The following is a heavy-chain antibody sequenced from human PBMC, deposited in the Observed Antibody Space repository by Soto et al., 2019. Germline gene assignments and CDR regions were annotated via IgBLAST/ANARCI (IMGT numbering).Heavy chain of an antibody. CDR1: GYVFTGYY. J-gene: IGHJ4*02. V-gene: IGHV1-2*02. Sequence: ASVKVSCKTSGYVFTGYYLHWVRQAPGQGLEWMGWINCRSGGTTYTQKFQGRVTLTMDTSTSTAYMELSSLISDDTALYYCMRGASARDSSGYPYYFDPWGQGTLVPVSS. CDR2: INCRSGGT. CDR3: MRGASARDSSGYPYYFDP. D-gene: IGHD3-22*01.